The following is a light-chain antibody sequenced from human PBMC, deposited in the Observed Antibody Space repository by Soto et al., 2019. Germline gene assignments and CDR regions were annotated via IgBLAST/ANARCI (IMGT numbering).Light chain of an antibody. J-gene: IGKJ2*01. CDR3: QQYNNWPPAYT. CDR1: QSVSSN. Sequence: EIVMTQSPATLSVSPGERATLSCRASQSVSSNLAWYQQKAGQAPRLLIYGASTRATGIPARFSGSGSGTEFTLTISSLQSEDFAVYYCQQYNNWPPAYTFGQGTKLEIK. V-gene: IGKV3-15*01. CDR2: GAS.